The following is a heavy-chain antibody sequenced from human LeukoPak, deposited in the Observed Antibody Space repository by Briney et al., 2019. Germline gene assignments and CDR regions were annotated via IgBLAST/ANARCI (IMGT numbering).Heavy chain of an antibody. J-gene: IGHJ4*02. CDR3: ARSEIGYCSSTSCPWDYFDY. V-gene: IGHV1-69*04. D-gene: IGHD2-2*01. Sequence: ASVKVSCKASGGTFSSYAISWVRQAPGQGLEWMGRIIPIFGIANYARKFQGRVTITADKSTSTAYMELSSLRSEDTAVYYCARSEIGYCSSTSCPWDYFDYWGQGTLVTVSS. CDR1: GGTFSSYA. CDR2: IIPIFGIA.